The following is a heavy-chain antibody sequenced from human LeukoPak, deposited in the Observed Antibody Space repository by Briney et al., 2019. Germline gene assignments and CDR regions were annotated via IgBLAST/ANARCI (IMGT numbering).Heavy chain of an antibody. J-gene: IGHJ3*02. CDR3: ARAPISSGWYLISDAFDI. D-gene: IGHD6-13*01. CDR2: INPNSGGT. Sequence: ASVKVSCKASGYTFTGYYMHWVRQAPGQGLEWRGWINPNSGGTNYAQKFQGRVTMTRDTSISTAYMELSRLRSDHTAVYYCARAPISSGWYLISDAFDIWGQGTMVTVSS. CDR1: GYTFTGYY. V-gene: IGHV1-2*02.